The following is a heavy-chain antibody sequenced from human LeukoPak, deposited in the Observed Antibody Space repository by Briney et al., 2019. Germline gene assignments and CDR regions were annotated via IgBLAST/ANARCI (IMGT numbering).Heavy chain of an antibody. Sequence: SETLSLTCTVSGGSISSSSYYWGWIRQPPGKGLEWIGSIYYSGSTYYNPSLKSRVTISVDTSKNQFSLKLSSVTAADTAVYYCARDPPTDSSGYVFDPWGQGTLVTVSS. J-gene: IGHJ5*02. CDR3: ARDPPTDSSGYVFDP. V-gene: IGHV4-39*02. CDR2: IYYSGST. D-gene: IGHD3-22*01. CDR1: GGSISSSSYY.